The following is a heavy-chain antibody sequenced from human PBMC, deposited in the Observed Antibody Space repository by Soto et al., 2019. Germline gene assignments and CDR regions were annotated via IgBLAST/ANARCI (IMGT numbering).Heavy chain of an antibody. CDR3: ARRSEMTTKNFDY. V-gene: IGHV1-69*13. Sequence: SVKVSCKASGGTFSSYAISWVRQAPGQGLEWMGGIIPIFGTANYAQKFQGRVTITADESTSTAYMELSSLRSEDTAVYYCARRSEMTTKNFDYWGQGTLVTVYS. CDR2: IIPIFGTA. J-gene: IGHJ4*02. D-gene: IGHD4-4*01. CDR1: GGTFSSYA.